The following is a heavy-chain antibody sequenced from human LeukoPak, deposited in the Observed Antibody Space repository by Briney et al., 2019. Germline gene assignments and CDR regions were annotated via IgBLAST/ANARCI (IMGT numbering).Heavy chain of an antibody. J-gene: IGHJ4*02. CDR2: IRGSGGST. V-gene: IGHV3-23*01. D-gene: IGHD3-22*01. Sequence: GGSLRLSCAASGFTFSSYAMSWVRQAPGKGLEWVSAIRGSGGSTYYADSVKGRFTISRDSSKNTLFLQMNSLRAEDTAVYYCAKGIDTTGYYPFDYWGQGTLVTVSS. CDR1: GFTFSSYA. CDR3: AKGIDTTGYYPFDY.